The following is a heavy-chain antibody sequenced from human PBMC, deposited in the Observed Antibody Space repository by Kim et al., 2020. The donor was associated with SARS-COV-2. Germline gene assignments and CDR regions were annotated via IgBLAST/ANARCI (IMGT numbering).Heavy chain of an antibody. J-gene: IGHJ4*02. CDR3: ATQTLANYYGSGNLRIDY. CDR2: FDPEDGET. Sequence: ASVKVSCKVSGYTLTELSMHWVRQAPGKGLEWMGGFDPEDGETIYAQKFQGRVTMTEDTSTDTAYMELSSLRSEDTAVYYCATQTLANYYGSGNLRIDYWGQGTLVTVSS. D-gene: IGHD3-10*01. V-gene: IGHV1-24*01. CDR1: GYTLTELS.